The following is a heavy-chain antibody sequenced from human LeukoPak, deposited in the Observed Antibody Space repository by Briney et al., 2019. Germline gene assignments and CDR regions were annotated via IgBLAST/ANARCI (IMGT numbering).Heavy chain of an antibody. CDR2: IKEDGSVK. D-gene: IGHD1-14*01. J-gene: IGHJ3*01. CDR3: AREYR. CDR1: GFTFNRYW. Sequence: GGSLRLSCTASGFTFNRYWMIWVRQAPGKGLEWVASIKEDGSVKYYVDSVTGRFTISRDNAKNSLHLQMNSLKFEDTAVYYCAREYRWGQGTMVTVSS. V-gene: IGHV3-7*01.